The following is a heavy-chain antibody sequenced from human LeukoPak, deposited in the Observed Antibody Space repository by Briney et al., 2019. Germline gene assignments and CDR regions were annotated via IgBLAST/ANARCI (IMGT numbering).Heavy chain of an antibody. D-gene: IGHD5-24*01. J-gene: IGHJ4*02. CDR3: AINGIGFNSDY. Sequence: GGSLRLSCAASGFTFSDYYMSWVRQAPGKGLEWVPYIKRSDSTISYADSVKGRFTISRDNAKNSLYLQMNSLRAEDTAIYYCAINGIGFNSDYWGQGILVTVSS. V-gene: IGHV3-11*04. CDR1: GFTFSDYY. CDR2: IKRSDSTI.